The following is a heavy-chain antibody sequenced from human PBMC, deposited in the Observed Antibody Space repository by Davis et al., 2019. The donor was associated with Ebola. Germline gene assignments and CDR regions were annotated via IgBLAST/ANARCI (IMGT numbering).Heavy chain of an antibody. J-gene: IGHJ3*02. CDR1: GYTFTSYD. CDR3: ARSWNYDAFDI. CDR2: MNPNSGNT. V-gene: IGHV1-8*01. D-gene: IGHD1-1*01. Sequence: AASVKVSCKASGYTFTSYDINWVRQATGQGLEWMGWMNPNSGNTGYAQKFQGRVTMTTDTSTSTAYMELRSLRSDDTAVYYCARSWNYDAFDIWGQGTMVTVSS.